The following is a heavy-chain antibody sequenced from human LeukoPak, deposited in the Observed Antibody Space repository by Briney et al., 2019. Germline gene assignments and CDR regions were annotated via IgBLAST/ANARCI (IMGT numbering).Heavy chain of an antibody. Sequence: SETLSLTCTVSGGSISSYYWSWIRQAPGKGLEWIGYLYNSGSTNYNPSLKSRVTISADASKNQISLKLSPVTAADTAVYYCARGGYYGSGNDFRFDPWGQGTLVTVSS. CDR1: GGSISSYY. CDR3: ARGGYYGSGNDFRFDP. V-gene: IGHV4-59*01. D-gene: IGHD3-10*01. J-gene: IGHJ5*02. CDR2: LYNSGST.